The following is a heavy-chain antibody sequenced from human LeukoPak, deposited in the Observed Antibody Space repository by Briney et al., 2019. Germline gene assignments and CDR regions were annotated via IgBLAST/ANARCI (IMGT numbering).Heavy chain of an antibody. V-gene: IGHV3-23*01. CDR3: ARTYSSSSYNWFDP. J-gene: IGHJ5*02. CDR2: ISGTGVGT. D-gene: IGHD6-6*01. Sequence: GGSLRLSCTASGFTFNIYAMSWVRQAPGEGLEWVSTISGTGVGTYYADSVKGRFTISRDNSKSTLYLQMNSLGDDDTAIYHCARTYSSSSYNWFDPWGQGTLVTVSS. CDR1: GFTFNIYA.